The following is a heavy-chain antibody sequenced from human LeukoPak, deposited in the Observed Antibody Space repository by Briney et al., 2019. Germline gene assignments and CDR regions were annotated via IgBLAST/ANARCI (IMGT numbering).Heavy chain of an antibody. Sequence: ASVKVSCKASRYTFTGHYMHWVRQAPGQGLEWMGWINPNSGVTNYAQKFQGRVTMTRDTSITTAYMELRRLRSDDTAVYYCARAVFGATPAATNYWFDPWGQGTLVTVSS. CDR1: RYTFTGHY. CDR3: ARAVFGATPAATNYWFDP. CDR2: INPNSGVT. V-gene: IGHV1-2*02. D-gene: IGHD2-2*01. J-gene: IGHJ5*02.